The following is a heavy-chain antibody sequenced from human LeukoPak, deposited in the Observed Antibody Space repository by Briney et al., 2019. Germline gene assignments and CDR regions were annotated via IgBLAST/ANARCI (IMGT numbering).Heavy chain of an antibody. CDR3: AKDPYYYDSSGYPDY. CDR1: GFTFTTYS. V-gene: IGHV3-48*01. Sequence: GGSLRLSCAASGFTFTTYSMNWVRQAPGKGLEWVSYISGSTSNIKYADSVKGRFTISRDNSKNTLYLQMNSLRAEDTAVYYCAKDPYYYDSSGYPDYWGQGTLVTVSS. J-gene: IGHJ4*02. CDR2: ISGSTSNI. D-gene: IGHD3-22*01.